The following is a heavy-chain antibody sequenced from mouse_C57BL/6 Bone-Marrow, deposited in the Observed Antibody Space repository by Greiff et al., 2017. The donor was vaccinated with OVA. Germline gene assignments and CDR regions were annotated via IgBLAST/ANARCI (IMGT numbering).Heavy chain of an antibody. D-gene: IGHD2-4*01. V-gene: IGHV2-2*01. CDR1: GFSLTSYG. J-gene: IGHJ3*01. CDR3: ARNDYDYLAWFAY. CDR2: IWSGGST. Sequence: QVQLKQSGPGLVQPSQSLSITCTVSGFSLTSYGVHWVRQSPGKGLEWLGVIWSGGSTDYNAAFISRLSISKDNSKSQVFFKMNSLQADDTAIYYCARNDYDYLAWFAYWGQGTLVTVSA.